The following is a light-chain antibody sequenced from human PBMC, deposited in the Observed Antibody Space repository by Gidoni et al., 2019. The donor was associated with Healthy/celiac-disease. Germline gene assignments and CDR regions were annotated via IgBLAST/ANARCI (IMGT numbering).Light chain of an antibody. CDR2: EVS. CDR1: SSDVGGYNY. V-gene: IGLV2-8*01. J-gene: IGLJ1*01. Sequence: QSALTQPPSASGSPGQSVTISCTGTSSDVGGYNYVSCYQQHPGKAPKLMIYEVSKRPAGVPDLFSGSKSGNTASLTVSGLQAEDEADYYCSSYAGSNNLVFGTGTKVTVL. CDR3: SSYAGSNNLV.